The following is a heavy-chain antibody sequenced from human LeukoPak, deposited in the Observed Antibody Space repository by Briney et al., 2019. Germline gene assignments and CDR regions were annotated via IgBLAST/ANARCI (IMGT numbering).Heavy chain of an antibody. V-gene: IGHV4-59*01. CDR2: IYYSGST. CDR3: ARGVGYNTEVIDY. CDR1: GGSISSYS. J-gene: IGHJ4*02. D-gene: IGHD5-24*01. Sequence: PSETLSLTCTASGGSISSYSWSWIRQPPGKGLEWIGYIYYSGSTYYNPSLKSRVTISVDTSKNQFSLKLSSVTAADTAVYYCARGVGYNTEVIDYWGQGTLVTVSS.